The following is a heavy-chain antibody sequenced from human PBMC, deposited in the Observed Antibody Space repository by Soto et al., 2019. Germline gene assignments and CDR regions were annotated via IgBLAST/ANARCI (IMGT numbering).Heavy chain of an antibody. Sequence: QVQLQQWGAGLLKPSETLSLTCAVYGGSFSGYYWSWIRQPPGKGLEWIGEINHSGSTNYNPSLKSRATISLDTSKNQFSLKLSSVTAADTAVYYCASGYYFDYWGQGTLVTVSS. V-gene: IGHV4-34*01. D-gene: IGHD3-10*01. CDR3: ASGYYFDY. CDR1: GGSFSGYY. CDR2: INHSGST. J-gene: IGHJ4*02.